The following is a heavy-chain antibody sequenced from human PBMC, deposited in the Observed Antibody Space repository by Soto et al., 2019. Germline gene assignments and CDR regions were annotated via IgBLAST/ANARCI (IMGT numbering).Heavy chain of an antibody. CDR2: IGGDGYKP. D-gene: IGHD1-1*01. J-gene: IGHJ3*01. Sequence: GGSLRLSCVASEFIFSDYAMSWVRQAPGKGPEWVSVIGGDGYKPEYADSVKGRFTVSRDNSKNMLYLQMDSLRVDDTAVYYCAKDFFSRNGIYDPFDVGGQGTRVPVSS. CDR1: EFIFSDYA. V-gene: IGHV3-23*01. CDR3: AKDFFSRNGIYDPFDV.